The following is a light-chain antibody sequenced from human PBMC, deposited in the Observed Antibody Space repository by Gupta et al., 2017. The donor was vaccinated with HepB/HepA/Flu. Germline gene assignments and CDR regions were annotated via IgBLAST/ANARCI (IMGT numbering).Light chain of an antibody. Sequence: QSVLTQPPSASGTPGQRVTISCSGSSSNIGSNSVNWYQQLPGTAPKLLIYSDNQRPPGVPDRFSGSKSGTSASLAISGLQSGDEADYYCATWDDSLSGDVIFGGGTKLTVL. V-gene: IGLV1-44*01. CDR1: SSNIGSNS. J-gene: IGLJ2*01. CDR3: ATWDDSLSGDVI. CDR2: SDN.